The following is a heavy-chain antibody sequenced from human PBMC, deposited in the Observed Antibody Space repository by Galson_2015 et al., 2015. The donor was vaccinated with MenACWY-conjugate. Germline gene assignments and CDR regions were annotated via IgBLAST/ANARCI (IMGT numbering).Heavy chain of an antibody. CDR3: VKDEVGAASGY. Sequence: SLRLSCAASGFTFSSYAMHWVRQAPGKGLEYVSAISSNGGSTYCADSVKGRFTISRDNSKNTLYLQMSSLRAEDTAVYYCVKDEVGAASGYWGQGTLVTVSS. CDR1: GFTFSSYA. D-gene: IGHD1-26*01. V-gene: IGHV3-64D*06. CDR2: ISSNGGST. J-gene: IGHJ4*02.